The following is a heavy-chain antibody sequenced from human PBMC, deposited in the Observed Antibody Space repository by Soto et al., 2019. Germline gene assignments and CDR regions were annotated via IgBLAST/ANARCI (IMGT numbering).Heavy chain of an antibody. V-gene: IGHV1-69*01. J-gene: IGHJ4*02. CDR3: AKVMAAAGYDS. CDR2: IIPVFGTV. D-gene: IGHD3-16*01. Sequence: QVKLVQSGAEVKKPGSSVKVSCKASGGTFGNSAISWVRQDPGQGLEWMGGIIPVFGTVNYAQKFEGRVTITADESTSTVFMEMSRLTSGDTAVYYCAKVMAAAGYDSWGQGTLVTVSS. CDR1: GGTFGNSA.